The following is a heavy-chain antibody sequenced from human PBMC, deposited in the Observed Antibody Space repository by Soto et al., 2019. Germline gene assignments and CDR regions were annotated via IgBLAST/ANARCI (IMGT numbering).Heavy chain of an antibody. V-gene: IGHV4-4*07. D-gene: IGHD6-6*01. CDR1: GASINNYY. J-gene: IGHJ4*02. Sequence: SQTLSLTCTVSGASINNYYWSCIRQPPGKGLEWIGHIYTSGNTNYNPSLKSRVTMSLDTSKNQFSLKLNPGTAADTAVYYCRRDFDFWGQGTLVTVAS. CDR3: RRDFDF. CDR2: IYTSGNT.